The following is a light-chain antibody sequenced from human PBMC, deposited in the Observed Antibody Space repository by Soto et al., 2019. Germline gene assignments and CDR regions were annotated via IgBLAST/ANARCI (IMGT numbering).Light chain of an antibody. V-gene: IGKV2-28*01. J-gene: IGKJ1*01. Sequence: DTVMTQSPLSLPVTPGEPASISCRSSQSLLHSNGYTYVDWYLQKPGQSPQLLLYLTSTRASGVPDRFSGSGSNTDFTLRISRVEAEDVGVYYCMQPLQTPVTFGQGTKDESK. CDR2: LTS. CDR3: MQPLQTPVT. CDR1: QSLLHSNGYTY.